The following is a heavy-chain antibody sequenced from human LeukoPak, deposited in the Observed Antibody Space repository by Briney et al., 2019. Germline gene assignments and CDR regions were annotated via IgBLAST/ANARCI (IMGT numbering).Heavy chain of an antibody. CDR2: IIDTGAGT. D-gene: IGHD5-12*01. Sequence: AGSLRLSCAASGFSFSSYWMTWVRQAPGKGLEWVSIIIDTGAGTHYADSVKGRFTISRDNLKNTQSLQMSGLRVEDTAMYYCAKLITGGYCNNDKCYAAFDFWGQGTLVTVSS. CDR1: GFSFSSYW. J-gene: IGHJ4*02. CDR3: AKLITGGYCNNDKCYAAFDF. V-gene: IGHV3-23*01.